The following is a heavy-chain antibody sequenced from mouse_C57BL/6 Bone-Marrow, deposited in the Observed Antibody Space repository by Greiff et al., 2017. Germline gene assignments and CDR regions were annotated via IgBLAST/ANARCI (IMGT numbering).Heavy chain of an antibody. CDR2: INPSTGGT. Sequence: VQLQQSGPELVKPGASVKISCKASGYSFTGYYMNWVKQSPEKSLEWIGEINPSTGGTTYNQKFKVKATLTVAKSSSTAYMQLKSLTSEDSAVYYCASPYGSSYGGFAYWGQGALVTVSA. V-gene: IGHV1-42*01. J-gene: IGHJ3*01. CDR3: ASPYGSSYGGFAY. D-gene: IGHD1-1*01. CDR1: GYSFTGYY.